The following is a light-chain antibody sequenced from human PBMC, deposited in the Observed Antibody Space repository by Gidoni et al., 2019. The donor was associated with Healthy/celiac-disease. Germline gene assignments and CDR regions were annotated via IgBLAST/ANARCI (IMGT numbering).Light chain of an antibody. CDR1: SLRSYY. CDR3: NSRDSSGNHLGVV. Sequence: STEPTHDPAVSVASGQTARITCQGDSLRSYYANWYQQKPGQAPVLVIYGKNNRPSGIPDRFSGSSSGNTASLTITGAQAEDEADYYCNSRDSSGNHLGVVFGGGTKLTVL. V-gene: IGLV3-19*01. J-gene: IGLJ2*01. CDR2: GKN.